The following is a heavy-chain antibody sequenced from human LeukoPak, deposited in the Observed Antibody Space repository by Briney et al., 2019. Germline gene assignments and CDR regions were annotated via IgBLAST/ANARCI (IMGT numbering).Heavy chain of an antibody. CDR2: VKPDGSEK. J-gene: IGHJ4*02. D-gene: IGHD1-1*01. CDR1: GFTFSTYW. Sequence: GGSLRLSCAASGFTFSTYWMTWVRQAPRKGLEWVAAVKPDGSEKYYLDSVRGRFTISRDNAKNSLSLQLSSLRAEDTAVYYCVRTTYGDYWGQGALVTVSS. CDR3: VRTTYGDY. V-gene: IGHV3-7*02.